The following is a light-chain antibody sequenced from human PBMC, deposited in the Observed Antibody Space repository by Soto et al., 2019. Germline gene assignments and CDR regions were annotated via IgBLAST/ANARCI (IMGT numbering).Light chain of an antibody. J-gene: IGKJ2*01. CDR2: DAS. V-gene: IGKV1-33*01. Sequence: DIQMTQSPSSLSASVGDRVTITCRASQDITNYLNWYQQKPGTAPKLLIYDASNLEAGVPSRFSGSGSATDFSLTISSLQPEDVATYYCQQYDLLPYTFGQGTRLEIK. CDR3: QQYDLLPYT. CDR1: QDITNY.